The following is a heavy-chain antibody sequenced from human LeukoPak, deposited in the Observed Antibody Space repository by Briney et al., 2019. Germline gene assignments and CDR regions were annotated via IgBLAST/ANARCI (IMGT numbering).Heavy chain of an antibody. CDR1: RFTLSSYW. Sequence: PGGSLRLSCAASRFTLSSYWMSWVRQAPGKGLEWVANIKQDVSEKNYVDSVKGRFTISRDNAKNSLYLQMNSLRAEDTAVYYCAKPTNKHCSSTSCYIGYYYYGMDVWGQGTTVTVSS. CDR3: AKPTNKHCSSTSCYIGYYYYGMDV. D-gene: IGHD2-2*02. V-gene: IGHV3-7*01. CDR2: IKQDVSEK. J-gene: IGHJ6*02.